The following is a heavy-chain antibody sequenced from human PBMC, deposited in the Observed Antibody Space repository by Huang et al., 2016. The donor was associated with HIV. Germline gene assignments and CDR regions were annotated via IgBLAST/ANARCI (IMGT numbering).Heavy chain of an antibody. CDR3: LPAGHVSHYYYMDV. J-gene: IGHJ6*03. CDR2: VSNDGNEK. Sequence: QGQLVESGGGVVQPGRSLRLSCAASGFSFTSYDMQWVRQVPGKGLGWVSFVSNDGNEKYYADSVKGRFTSSRDNFKNTLYLQMNSLRTGDTAVYFCLPAGHVSHYYYMDVWGKGTTVIVSS. CDR1: GFSFTSYD. V-gene: IGHV3-30*03.